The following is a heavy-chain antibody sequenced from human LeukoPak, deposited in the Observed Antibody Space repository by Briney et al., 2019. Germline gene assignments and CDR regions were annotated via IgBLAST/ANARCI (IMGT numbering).Heavy chain of an antibody. J-gene: IGHJ4*02. V-gene: IGHV3-66*02. CDR3: AKYSGSYVGFDY. Sequence: GGSLRLSRAASGFTFSSYSMNWVRQAPGKGLEWVSLLYSGGTTYYADSVKGRFTISRDNAKNTLYLQVNSLSAEGTAVNYCAKYSGSYVGFDYWGQGTLVTVSS. D-gene: IGHD1-26*01. CDR2: LYSGGTT. CDR1: GFTFSSYS.